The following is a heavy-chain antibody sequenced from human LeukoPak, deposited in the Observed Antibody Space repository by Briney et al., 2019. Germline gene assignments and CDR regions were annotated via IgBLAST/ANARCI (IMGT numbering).Heavy chain of an antibody. CDR2: IIPIFGTA. CDR1: GGTFSSYA. D-gene: IGHD6-13*01. Sequence: GASVKVSFKASGGTFSSYAISWVRQAPGQGLEWMGGIIPIFGTANYAQKFQGRVMITADESPSTAYMALSSLRSEDTAVCYCARGVAAAGTDWGQGTLVPVSS. J-gene: IGHJ4*02. CDR3: ARGVAAAGTD. V-gene: IGHV1-69*13.